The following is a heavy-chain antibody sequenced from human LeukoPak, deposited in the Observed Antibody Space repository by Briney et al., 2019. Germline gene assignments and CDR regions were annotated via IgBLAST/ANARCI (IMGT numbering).Heavy chain of an antibody. Sequence: SETLSLTCTVSGGSISSGDYYWSWIRQPPGKGLEWIGYIYYSGSTYYNPSLKSRVTISVDTSKNQFSLKLSSVTAADTAVYYCARGEYSSSFYYYYMDVWGKGTTVTVSS. CDR1: GGSISSGDYY. V-gene: IGHV4-30-4*08. CDR2: IYYSGST. CDR3: ARGEYSSSFYYYYMDV. J-gene: IGHJ6*03. D-gene: IGHD6-6*01.